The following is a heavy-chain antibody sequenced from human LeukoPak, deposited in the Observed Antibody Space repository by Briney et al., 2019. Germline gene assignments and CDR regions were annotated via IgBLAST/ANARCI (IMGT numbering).Heavy chain of an antibody. CDR2: INHSGST. CDR1: GGSFSGYY. Sequence: SETLSFTCAVYGGSFSGYYWSWIRQPPGKGLEWIGEINHSGSTNYNPSLKSRVTISVDTSQNQFSVRLNSVTAADTAVYHCARGRYLTTGGGAAAGFLDYWGQGTLVTVSS. CDR3: ARGRYLTTGGGAAAGFLDY. V-gene: IGHV4-34*01. J-gene: IGHJ4*02. D-gene: IGHD6-13*01.